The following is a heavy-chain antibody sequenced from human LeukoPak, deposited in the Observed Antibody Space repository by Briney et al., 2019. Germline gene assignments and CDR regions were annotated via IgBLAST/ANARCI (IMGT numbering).Heavy chain of an antibody. V-gene: IGHV3-21*01. CDR3: ARDGRIQLWSQDYYYYYMDV. CDR2: ISSSSSYI. CDR1: GFTFSSYS. D-gene: IGHD5-18*01. J-gene: IGHJ6*03. Sequence: GGSLRLSCAASGFTFSSYSMNWVRQAPGKGRVWLSSISSSSSYIYYADSVKGLFTISRANAKNSLYLQMNSLRAEDTAVYYCARDGRIQLWSQDYYYYYMDVWGKGTTVTVSS.